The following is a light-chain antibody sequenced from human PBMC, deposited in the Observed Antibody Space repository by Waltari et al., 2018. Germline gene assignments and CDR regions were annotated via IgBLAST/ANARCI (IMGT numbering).Light chain of an antibody. J-gene: IGKJ1*01. CDR1: QSVRNN. CDR3: QQYNNWPRT. V-gene: IGKV3-15*01. Sequence: EIVMTQSPATLSVSPGERATLSCRASQSVRNNLVWYQQKPGQAPRLLIYGASTRATGIPARFAGTGSGTDFTLTISSLQSEDFAVYYCQQYNNWPRTFGQGTKVEIK. CDR2: GAS.